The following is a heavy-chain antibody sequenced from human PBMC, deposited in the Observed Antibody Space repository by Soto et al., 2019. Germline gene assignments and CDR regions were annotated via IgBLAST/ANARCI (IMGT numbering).Heavy chain of an antibody. Sequence: EVQLVESGGGLVKPGGSVRLSCAASGFTFSSYSMNWVRQAPGKGLEWVSSISSSSSYIYYADSVKGRFTISRDNAKNSLYLQMNSLRAEDTAVYYCARDGDYVWGSYRWSDAFDIWGQGTMVTVSS. CDR2: ISSSSSYI. D-gene: IGHD3-16*02. J-gene: IGHJ3*02. V-gene: IGHV3-21*01. CDR3: ARDGDYVWGSYRWSDAFDI. CDR1: GFTFSSYS.